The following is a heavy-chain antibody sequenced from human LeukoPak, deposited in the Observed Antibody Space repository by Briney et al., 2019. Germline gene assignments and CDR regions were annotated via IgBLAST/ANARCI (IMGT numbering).Heavy chain of an antibody. CDR2: ISGSGGST. CDR3: ANRDIVVVPADYMDV. V-gene: IGHV3-23*01. J-gene: IGHJ6*03. Sequence: HPGGSXRLXCAASGFTFSSYAMSWVRQAPGKGLEWVSAISGSGGSTYYADSVKGRFTISRDNSKNTLYLQMNSLRAEDTAVYYCANRDIVVVPADYMDVWGKGTTVTVSS. D-gene: IGHD2-2*01. CDR1: GFTFSSYA.